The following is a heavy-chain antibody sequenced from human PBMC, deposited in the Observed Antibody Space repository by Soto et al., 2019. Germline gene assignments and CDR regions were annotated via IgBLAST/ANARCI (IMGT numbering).Heavy chain of an antibody. J-gene: IGHJ6*02. CDR3: AREPTIFGVVIHGMDV. V-gene: IGHV3-48*02. CDR1: GSTFSSYS. CDR2: ISSSSSTI. D-gene: IGHD3-3*01. Sequence: LRLSFAASGSTFSSYSMNWVRQAPGKGLEWVSYISSSSSTIYYADSVKGRFTISRDNAKNSLYLQMNSLRDEDTAVYCCAREPTIFGVVIHGMDVWGQGTTVTVSS.